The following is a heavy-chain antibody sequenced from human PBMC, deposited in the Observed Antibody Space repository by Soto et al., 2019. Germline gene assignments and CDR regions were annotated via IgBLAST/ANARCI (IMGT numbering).Heavy chain of an antibody. Sequence: AASVKVSCKASGYTFTSYAMHWVRQAPGQRLEWMGWINAGNGNTKYSQKFQGRVTITRDTSASTAYMELSSLRSEDTAVYYCASSAPFGVASGTYFDYWGQGTLVTVSS. CDR2: INAGNGNT. CDR3: ASSAPFGVASGTYFDY. CDR1: GYTFTSYA. D-gene: IGHD3-3*01. J-gene: IGHJ4*02. V-gene: IGHV1-3*01.